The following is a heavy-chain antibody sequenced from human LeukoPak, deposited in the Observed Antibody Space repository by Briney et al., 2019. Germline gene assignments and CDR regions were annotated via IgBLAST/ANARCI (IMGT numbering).Heavy chain of an antibody. V-gene: IGHV1-69*13. CDR1: GGTFSRYA. CDR3: ASRSCGGDCYSSHYYYYGMDV. D-gene: IGHD2-21*02. J-gene: IGHJ6*02. CDR2: IIPIFGTA. Sequence: SVKVSCKASGGTFSRYAISWVRQAPGQGLEWMGGIIPIFGTASYAQTFQGRVTITADESASTVYVELTSLRSEDTAVYYCASRSCGGDCYSSHYYYYGMDVWGQGTTVTVSS.